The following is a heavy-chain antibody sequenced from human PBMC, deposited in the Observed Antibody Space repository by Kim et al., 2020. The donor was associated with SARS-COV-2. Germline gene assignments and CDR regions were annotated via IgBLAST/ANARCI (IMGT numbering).Heavy chain of an antibody. V-gene: IGHV3-11*06. D-gene: IGHD6-13*01. CDR1: GFTFSDYY. J-gene: IGHJ5*02. CDR3: ARLGLRYSSSDPNWFDP. Sequence: GGSLRLSCAASGFTFSDYYMSWIRQAPGKGLEWVSYISSSSSYTNYADSVKGRFTISRDNAKNSLYLQMNSLRAEDTAVYYCARLGLRYSSSDPNWFDPWGQGTLVTVSS. CDR2: ISSSSSYT.